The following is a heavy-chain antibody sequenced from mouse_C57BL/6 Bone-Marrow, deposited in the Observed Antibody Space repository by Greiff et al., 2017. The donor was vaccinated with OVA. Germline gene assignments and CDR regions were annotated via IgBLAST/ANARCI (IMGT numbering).Heavy chain of an antibody. Sequence: QVQLQQPGAELVMPGASVKLSCKASGYTFTSYWMHWVKQRPGQGLEWIGEIDPSDSYTNYNQKFKGKATLTADKSSSTAYMQISSLTSEDSAVYVCENLYAMDYWGQGTSVTVSA. V-gene: IGHV1-69*01. J-gene: IGHJ4*01. CDR2: IDPSDSYT. CDR1: GYTFTSYW. CDR3: ENLYAMDY.